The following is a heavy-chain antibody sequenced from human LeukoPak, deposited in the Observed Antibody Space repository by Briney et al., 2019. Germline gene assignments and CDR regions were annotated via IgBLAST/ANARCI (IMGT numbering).Heavy chain of an antibody. D-gene: IGHD6-13*01. CDR3: TRGGAAAGFDF. CDR1: GDSVSSNSAV. J-gene: IGHJ4*02. Sequence: SQTLSLTCAISGDSVSSNSAVWNWIRQSPSRGLEWLGRTYYRSRWYNDYAVSVKSRISVNPDTSKNQFSLQLNSVTPEDTAVYYCTRGGAAAGFDFWGQGTLVTVSS. V-gene: IGHV6-1*01. CDR2: TYYRSRWYN.